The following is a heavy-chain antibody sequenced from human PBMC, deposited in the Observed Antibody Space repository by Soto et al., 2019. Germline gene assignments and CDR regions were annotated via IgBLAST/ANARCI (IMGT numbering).Heavy chain of an antibody. J-gene: IGHJ4*02. Sequence: SETLSLTCGVSGGSLSGATYSWNWIRQPPGKGLEWIGYIFPSGTTYYNPSLKSRVTISIDVSKNQFSPSLRSLTAADTAVYYCARSREFDYWSQGTLVTVSS. CDR3: ARSREFDY. V-gene: IGHV4-30-2*01. CDR2: IFPSGTT. CDR1: GGSLSGATYS.